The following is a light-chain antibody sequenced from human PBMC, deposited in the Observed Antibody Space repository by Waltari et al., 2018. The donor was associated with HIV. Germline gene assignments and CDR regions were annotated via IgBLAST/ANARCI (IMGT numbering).Light chain of an antibody. Sequence: EIQVTQSPSTLSASVGDRVTMSCRASQTISRWLAWYQHKPGQAPKLLIYKASSFDTAVPSRFSGSASESEFTLTIRSLQPDDVATYYCQQYDTSSYSFGQGTKLEI. CDR3: QQYDTSSYS. J-gene: IGKJ2*03. V-gene: IGKV1-5*03. CDR2: KAS. CDR1: QTISRW.